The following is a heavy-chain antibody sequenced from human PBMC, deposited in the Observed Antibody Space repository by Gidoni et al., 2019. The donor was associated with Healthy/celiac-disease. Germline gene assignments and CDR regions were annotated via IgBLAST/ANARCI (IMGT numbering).Heavy chain of an antibody. Sequence: QVQLVQSGAEVKKPGSSVKVSCKASGGTFSSYAISWVRQAPGQGLEWMGRIIPILGIANYAQKFQGRVTITADKSTSTAYMELSSLRSEDTAVYYCARDPPGTIYHSARWFDPWGQGTLVTVSS. J-gene: IGHJ5*02. CDR2: IIPILGIA. D-gene: IGHD3-3*01. CDR1: GGTFSSYA. CDR3: ARDPPGTIYHSARWFDP. V-gene: IGHV1-69*04.